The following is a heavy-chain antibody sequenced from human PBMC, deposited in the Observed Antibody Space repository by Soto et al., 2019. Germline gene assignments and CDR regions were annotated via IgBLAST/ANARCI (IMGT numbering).Heavy chain of an antibody. J-gene: IGHJ4*02. Sequence: ASETLSLTCAVYGGSFSGYYWSWIRQPPGKGLEWIGEINHSGSTNYNPSLKSRVTISVDTSKNQFSLKLSSVTAADTAVYYCARVGMIVVDRAFDYWGQGTLVTVSS. CDR1: GGSFSGYY. D-gene: IGHD3-22*01. CDR3: ARVGMIVVDRAFDY. V-gene: IGHV4-34*01. CDR2: INHSGST.